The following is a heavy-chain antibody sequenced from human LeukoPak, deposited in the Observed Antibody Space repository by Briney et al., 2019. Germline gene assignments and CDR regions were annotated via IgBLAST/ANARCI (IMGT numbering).Heavy chain of an antibody. CDR3: ARDRRTIRGFDP. D-gene: IGHD3-9*01. CDR2: IKQDGSEK. CDR1: GFTFSSYW. V-gene: IGHV3-7*03. Sequence: GGSLRLPSAASGFTFSSYWMSWVRQAPGKGLEWVANIKQDGSEKYYVDSVKGRFTISRDNAKNSLYLQMNSLRAEDTAAYYCARDRRTIRGFDPWGQGTLVTVSS. J-gene: IGHJ5*02.